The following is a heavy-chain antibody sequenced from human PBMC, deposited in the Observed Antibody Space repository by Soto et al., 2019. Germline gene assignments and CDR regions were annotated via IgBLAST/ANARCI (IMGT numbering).Heavy chain of an antibody. V-gene: IGHV1-18*01. CDR2: ISAYNGNT. Sequence: QVQLVQSGAEVKKPGASVKVSCKASGYTFTSYGISWVRQAPGQGLEWMGWISAYNGNTNYAQKLQGRVTMTTDTSTSTAYMELRSLRSDDPAVYYCAIVEYHGSGSYLHDAFAIWGQGTMVTVSS. D-gene: IGHD3-10*01. CDR3: AIVEYHGSGSYLHDAFAI. CDR1: GYTFTSYG. J-gene: IGHJ3*02.